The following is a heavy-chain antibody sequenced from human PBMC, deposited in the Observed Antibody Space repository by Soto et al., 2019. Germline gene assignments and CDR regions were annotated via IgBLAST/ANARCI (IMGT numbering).Heavy chain of an antibody. D-gene: IGHD4-17*01. CDR2: INPSGCST. J-gene: IGHJ3*02. CDR1: GYTFTSYY. V-gene: IGHV1-46*01. Sequence: ASVKVSCKASGYTFTSYYMHWVRQAPGQGLEWMGIINPSGCSTSYAQKFQGRVTMTRDTSTSTVYMELSSLRSEDTAVYYCARNKIGDYGDYGAFDIWGQGTMVTVSS. CDR3: ARNKIGDYGDYGAFDI.